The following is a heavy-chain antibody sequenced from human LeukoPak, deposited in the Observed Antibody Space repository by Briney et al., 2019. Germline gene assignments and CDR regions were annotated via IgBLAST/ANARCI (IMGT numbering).Heavy chain of an antibody. CDR2: ISSSSSYI. CDR3: TRVFPRDGRAAAGTDY. V-gene: IGHV3-21*01. Sequence: GGSLRLSXAASGFTFSSYSMNWVRQAPGKGLEWVSSISSSSSYIYYADSVKGRFTISRDNAKNSLYLQMNSLRAEDTAVYYCTRVFPRDGRAAAGTDYWGQGTLVTVSS. CDR1: GFTFSSYS. J-gene: IGHJ4*02. D-gene: IGHD6-13*01.